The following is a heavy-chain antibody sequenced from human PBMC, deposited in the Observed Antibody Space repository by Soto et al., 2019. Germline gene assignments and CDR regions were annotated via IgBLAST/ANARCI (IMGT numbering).Heavy chain of an antibody. CDR2: IYYSGST. V-gene: IGHV4-30-4*01. CDR3: AREGLKNYGMDV. CDR1: GGSIGSGDNY. Sequence: PSETLSLTCTVSGGSIGSGDNYWGWIRQPPGKGLEWIGYIYYSGSTYYNPSLKSRVTISVDTSRNQFSLTLNSVTAADTAVYYCAREGLKNYGMDVWGQGTTVTVSS. J-gene: IGHJ6*02.